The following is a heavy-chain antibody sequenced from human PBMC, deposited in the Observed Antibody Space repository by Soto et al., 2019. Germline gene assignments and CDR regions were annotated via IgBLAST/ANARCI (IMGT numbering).Heavy chain of an antibody. D-gene: IGHD3-3*01. Sequence: EVQLVESGGGLVKPGGSRRLSCAASGFTFSSYSMNWVRQAPGKGLEWVSSISSSSSYIYYADSVKGRFTISRDNAKNSLYLQMNSLRAEDTAVYYCARDPDDFWGDYWGQGTLVTVSS. J-gene: IGHJ4*02. CDR1: GFTFSSYS. V-gene: IGHV3-21*01. CDR3: ARDPDDFWGDY. CDR2: ISSSSSYI.